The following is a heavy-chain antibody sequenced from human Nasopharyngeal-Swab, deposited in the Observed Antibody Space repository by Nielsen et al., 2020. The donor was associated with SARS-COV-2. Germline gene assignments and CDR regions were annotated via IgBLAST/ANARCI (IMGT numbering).Heavy chain of an antibody. J-gene: IGHJ3*02. V-gene: IGHV4-59*01. CDR2: IYYSGST. Sequence: SETLSLTCTVSGGSISSYYWSWIRQPPGKGLEWIGYIYYSGSTNYNPSLKSRVTISVDTSKNQFSLKLSSVTAADTAVYYCARAPEGAYYDSSGYSSNDAFVIWGQGTMVTVSS. CDR3: ARAPEGAYYDSSGYSSNDAFVI. D-gene: IGHD3-22*01. CDR1: GGSISSYY.